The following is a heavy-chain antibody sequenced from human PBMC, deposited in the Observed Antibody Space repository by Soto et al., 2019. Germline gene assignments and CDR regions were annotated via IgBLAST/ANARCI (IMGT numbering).Heavy chain of an antibody. V-gene: IGHV4-31*03. CDR3: ARVRCSSTSCYVGGNYGTDA. CDR2: IYYSGST. Sequence: TSETLSLTCTVSGGSISSGGYYWSWIRQHPGKGLEWIGYIYYSGSTYYNPSLKSRVTISVDTSKNQFSLKLSSVTAADTAVYYCARVRCSSTSCYVGGNYGTDAWGQGTTVTVSS. CDR1: GGSISSGGYY. J-gene: IGHJ6*02. D-gene: IGHD2-2*01.